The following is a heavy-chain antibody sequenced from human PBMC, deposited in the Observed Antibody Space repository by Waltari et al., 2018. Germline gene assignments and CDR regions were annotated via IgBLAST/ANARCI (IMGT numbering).Heavy chain of an antibody. CDR2: ISGSGGST. CDR3: AKVQNLDIVVVPADPGDWYFDL. V-gene: IGHV3-23*04. J-gene: IGHJ2*01. D-gene: IGHD2-2*01. Sequence: EVQLVESGGGLVQPGGSLRLSCAASGFTFSRYALSWVRQAPGKGLEWVSAISGSGGSTYYADSVKGRFTISRDNSKNTLYLQMNSLRAEDTAVYYCAKVQNLDIVVVPADPGDWYFDLWGRGTLVTVSS. CDR1: GFTFSRYA.